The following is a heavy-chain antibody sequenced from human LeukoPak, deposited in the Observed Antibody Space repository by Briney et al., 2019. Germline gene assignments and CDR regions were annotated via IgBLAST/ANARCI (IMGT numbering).Heavy chain of an antibody. J-gene: IGHJ4*02. CDR2: IRYDGSNK. V-gene: IGHV3-30*02. Sequence: GGSLRLSCAASGFTFSSYGMHWVRQAPGKGLEGVAFIRYDGSNKYYADSVKGRFTISRDNSKNTLYLQMNSLRAEDTAVYYCAKAAGRYSSGWDFDYWGQGTLVTVSS. CDR1: GFTFSSYG. CDR3: AKAAGRYSSGWDFDY. D-gene: IGHD6-19*01.